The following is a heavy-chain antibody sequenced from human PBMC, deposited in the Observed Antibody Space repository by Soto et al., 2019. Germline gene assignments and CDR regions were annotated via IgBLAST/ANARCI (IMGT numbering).Heavy chain of an antibody. CDR3: ATVKGGNYYYDSSGLDVAFDI. CDR2: FDPEDGET. J-gene: IGHJ3*02. D-gene: IGHD3-22*01. V-gene: IGHV1-24*01. Sequence: ASVKVSCKVSGYTLTELSMHCVRQAPGKGLEWMGGFDPEDGETIYAQKFQGRVTMTEDTSTDTAYMELSNLRSEDTAVYYCATVKGGNYYYDSSGLDVAFDIWGQGTMVTVSS. CDR1: GYTLTELS.